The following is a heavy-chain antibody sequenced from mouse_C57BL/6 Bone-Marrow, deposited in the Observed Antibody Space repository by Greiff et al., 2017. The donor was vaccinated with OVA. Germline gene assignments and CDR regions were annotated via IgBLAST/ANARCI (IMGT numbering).Heavy chain of an antibody. J-gene: IGHJ3*01. Sequence: EVKLVESGGDLVKPGGSLKLSCAASGFTFSSYGMSWVRQTPDKRLEWVATISSGGSYTYYPDSVKGRFTISRDNAKNTLYLQMRSLKSEDTAMYYCASRSFAYWGQGTLVTVSA. CDR3: ASRSFAY. CDR2: ISSGGSYT. CDR1: GFTFSSYG. V-gene: IGHV5-6*02.